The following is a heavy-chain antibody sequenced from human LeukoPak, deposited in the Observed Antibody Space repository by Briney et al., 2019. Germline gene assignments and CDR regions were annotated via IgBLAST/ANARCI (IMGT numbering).Heavy chain of an antibody. Sequence: AGSLRLSCAASGFTFSSYAMHWVRQAPGKGLGWVAVISYDGSNKYYADSVKSRFTTSRDNSKNTLYLQMNSLRAEDTAVYYCARGGYYVYVWGSYRYRYFDYWGQGTLVTVSS. CDR2: ISYDGSNK. D-gene: IGHD3-16*02. CDR3: ARGGYYVYVWGSYRYRYFDY. J-gene: IGHJ4*02. V-gene: IGHV3-30*04. CDR1: GFTFSSYA.